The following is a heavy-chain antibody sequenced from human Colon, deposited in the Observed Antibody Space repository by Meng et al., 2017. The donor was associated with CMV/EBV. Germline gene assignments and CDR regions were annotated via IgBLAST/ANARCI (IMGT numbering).Heavy chain of an antibody. CDR1: GFSISSGYY. CDR3: ARELPRAQ. V-gene: IGHV4-38-2*02. Sequence: GSLRLSCSVSGFSISSGYYWGWIRQSPEKGLEWIGTTYYGGTTTYNPSLKNRVRISIDTSKNQFFLKLDSVTAADTAVYFCARELPRAQWGQGIQVTVSS. CDR2: TYYGGTT. D-gene: IGHD1-14*01. J-gene: IGHJ4*02.